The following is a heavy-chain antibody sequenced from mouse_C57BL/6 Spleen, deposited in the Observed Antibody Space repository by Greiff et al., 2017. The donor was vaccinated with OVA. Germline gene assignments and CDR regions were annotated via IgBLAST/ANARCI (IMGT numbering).Heavy chain of an antibody. V-gene: IGHV1-61*01. CDR1: GYTFTSYW. CDR3: ARRRGSPLDY. Sequence: VKLQQPGAELVRPGSSVKLSCKASGYTFTSYWMDWVKQRPGQGLEWIGNIYPSDSETRYNQKFKDKATLTVDKSSSTAYMQLSSLTSEDSAVYYCARRRGSPLDYWGQGTTLTVSS. CDR2: IYPSDSET. D-gene: IGHD1-1*01. J-gene: IGHJ2*01.